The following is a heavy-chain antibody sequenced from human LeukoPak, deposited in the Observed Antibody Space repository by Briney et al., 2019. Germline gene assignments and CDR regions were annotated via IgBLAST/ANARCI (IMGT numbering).Heavy chain of an antibody. Sequence: PGGSLRLSCAASGFTFSSYAVSWVRQAPGKGLERGSAISGSGGGTYYADSVKGRFTISRDNSKNTLYLQMNSLRAEDTAVYYCAKDLDGSGYYYYYYGMDVWGQGTTVTVSS. CDR2: ISGSGGGT. CDR3: AKDLDGSGYYYYYYGMDV. D-gene: IGHD3-22*01. V-gene: IGHV3-23*01. CDR1: GFTFSSYA. J-gene: IGHJ6*02.